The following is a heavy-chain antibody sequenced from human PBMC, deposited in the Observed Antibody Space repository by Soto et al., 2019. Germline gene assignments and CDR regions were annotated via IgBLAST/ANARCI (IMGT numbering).Heavy chain of an antibody. D-gene: IGHD6-6*01. J-gene: IGHJ6*02. Sequence: EVQLVESGGGLVQPGGSLRLSCAASGFTFSSYEMNWVRQAPGKGLEWVSYISSSGSTIYYADYVKGRFTISRDNDKKSLYLQMNSLRAEDTAVYYCARERHDSSSSTYYYYGMDVWCQGPTVTVSS. CDR3: ARERHDSSSSTYYYYGMDV. V-gene: IGHV3-48*03. CDR2: ISSSGSTI. CDR1: GFTFSSYE.